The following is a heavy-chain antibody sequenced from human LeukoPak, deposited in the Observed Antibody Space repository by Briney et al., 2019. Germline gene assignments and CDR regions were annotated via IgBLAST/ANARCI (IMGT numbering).Heavy chain of an antibody. V-gene: IGHV4-4*07. CDR3: ARGSPLWYDSSGFMDV. Sequence: NTSETLSLTCTVSGYSISSGYYWGWIRQPAGKGLEWIGRIYTSGSTNYNPSLKSRVTMSVDTSKNQFSLKLSSVTAADTAVYYCARGSPLWYDSSGFMDVWGKGTTVTISS. D-gene: IGHD3-22*01. CDR1: GYSISSGYY. J-gene: IGHJ6*03. CDR2: IYTSGST.